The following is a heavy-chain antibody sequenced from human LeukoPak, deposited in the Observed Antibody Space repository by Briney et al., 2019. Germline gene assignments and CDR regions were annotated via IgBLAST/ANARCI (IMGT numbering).Heavy chain of an antibody. CDR2: INHSGST. CDR1: GGSFSGYY. CDR3: ARDPPTVTNFDN. J-gene: IGHJ4*02. Sequence: SETLSLTCAVYGGSFSGYYWSWIRQPPGKGLEWNGEINHSGSTNYNPSLNSRVTISVDTSKNQFSLKLSSVTAADTAVYNCARDPPTVTNFDNWGQGTLVTVSS. V-gene: IGHV4-34*01. D-gene: IGHD4-17*01.